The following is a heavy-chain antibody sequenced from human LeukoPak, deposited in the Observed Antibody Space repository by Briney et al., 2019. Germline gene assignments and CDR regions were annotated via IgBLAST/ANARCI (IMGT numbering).Heavy chain of an antibody. CDR3: VRGPAGGNAFDI. Sequence: QPGGPLRLSSAASGFTFISYAMSWDRQAPGTELEWVSDISGSGGSTYYADSVKGRFTISRDNSKNTVYLQMNSLRAEDTAVYYCVRGPAGGNAFDIWGQGTKVTVSS. CDR2: ISGSGGST. CDR1: GFTFISYA. J-gene: IGHJ3*02. D-gene: IGHD3-16*01. V-gene: IGHV3-23*01.